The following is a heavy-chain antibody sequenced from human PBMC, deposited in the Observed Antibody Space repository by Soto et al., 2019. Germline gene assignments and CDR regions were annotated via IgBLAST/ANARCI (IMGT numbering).Heavy chain of an antibody. V-gene: IGHV3-9*01. CDR2: ISWNSGSI. CDR3: AKVQLDYYYGMDV. CDR1: GFTFDDYA. J-gene: IGHJ6*02. D-gene: IGHD1-1*01. Sequence: SLRLSCAASGFTFDDYAMHWVRQAPGKGLEWVSGISWNSGSIGYADSVKGRFTISRDNAKNSLYLQMNSLRAEDTALYYCAKVQLDYYYGMDVWGQGTTVTVSS.